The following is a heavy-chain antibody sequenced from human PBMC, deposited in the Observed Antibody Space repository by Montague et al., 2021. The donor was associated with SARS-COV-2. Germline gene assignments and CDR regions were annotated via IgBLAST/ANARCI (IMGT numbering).Heavy chain of an antibody. D-gene: IGHD3-10*01. V-gene: IGHV4-59*01. CDR1: GGSISNYY. J-gene: IGHJ4*02. CDR2: IYYSGST. Sequence: SETLSLTCTVSGGSISNYYWSWIRQPPGKGLEWIGYIYYSGSTNYNPSLKSRVTISVDTSKSQFSLKLSSVTAADTAVYYCARVQRGYYYGLGVSPHFDYWAQGTLVTVSS. CDR3: ARVQRGYYYGLGVSPHFDY.